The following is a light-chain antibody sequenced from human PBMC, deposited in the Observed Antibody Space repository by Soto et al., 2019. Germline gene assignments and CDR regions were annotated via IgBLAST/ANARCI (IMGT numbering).Light chain of an antibody. Sequence: EIVMTQSPVTLSVSPGERATLSCRASQSVSSSLAWYQQKPGQAPRLLIHGASTRATGIPDRFSGSGSGTAFTLTISSMQSEDFAVYYCQQYSNWWTFGQGTKVEIK. J-gene: IGKJ1*01. CDR3: QQYSNWWT. CDR1: QSVSSS. CDR2: GAS. V-gene: IGKV3-15*01.